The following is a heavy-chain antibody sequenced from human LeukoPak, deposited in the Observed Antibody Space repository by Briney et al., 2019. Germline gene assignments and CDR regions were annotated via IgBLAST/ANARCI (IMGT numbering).Heavy chain of an antibody. V-gene: IGHV3-53*04. CDR2: IYADGST. Sequence: GGSLRLSCAASGFTVSSTYMTWVRQAPGKGLEWVSGIYADGSTYYADSVKGRFTLSSHVSENTLSLEMNSLRPEDTALYYCARESSVSGWFIYWGQGTLVTVSS. D-gene: IGHD6-19*01. J-gene: IGHJ4*02. CDR1: GFTVSSTY. CDR3: ARESSVSGWFIY.